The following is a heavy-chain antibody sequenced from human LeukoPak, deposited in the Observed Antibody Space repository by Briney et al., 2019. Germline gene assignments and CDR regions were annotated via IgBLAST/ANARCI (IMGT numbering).Heavy chain of an antibody. D-gene: IGHD3-22*01. CDR1: GGSISSHY. CDR2: IYYSGST. V-gene: IGHV4-59*11. CDR3: ARGAYYYDSSGYSFRYYYYYYMDV. Sequence: SETLSLTCTVSGGSISSHYWSWIRQPPGKGLEWIGYIYYSGSTNYNPSLKSRVTISVDTSKNQFSLKLSSVTAADTAVYYCARGAYYYDSSGYSFRYYYYYYMDVWGKGTTVTVSS. J-gene: IGHJ6*03.